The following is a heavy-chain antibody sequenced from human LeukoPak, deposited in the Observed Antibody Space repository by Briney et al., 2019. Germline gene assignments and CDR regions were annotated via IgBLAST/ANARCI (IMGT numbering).Heavy chain of an antibody. D-gene: IGHD6-13*01. CDR2: IYHSGST. V-gene: IGHV4-38-2*02. CDR1: DYSISSGYY. CDR3: ASSLDGNSWYVYFQQ. Sequence: SETLSLTCTVSDYSISSGYYWGWIRQPPGKELEWIGIIYHSGSTYYNPSLKGRVTISVDTSKNKFSLQLSSVTAADTAVYYFASSLDGNSWYVYFQQGGQGTLVTVPS. J-gene: IGHJ1*01.